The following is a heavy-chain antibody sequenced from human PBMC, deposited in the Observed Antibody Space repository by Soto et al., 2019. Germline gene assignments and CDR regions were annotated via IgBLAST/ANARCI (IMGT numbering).Heavy chain of an antibody. V-gene: IGHV4-59*01. CDR3: ASTYDYSNYGLLVY. Sequence: PSETLSLTCTVSGGSISSYYWSWIRQPPGKGLEWIGYIYYSGSTNYNPSLKSRVTISVDTSKNQFSLKLSSVTAADTAVYYCASTYDYSNYGLLVYWGQGTLVTVSS. J-gene: IGHJ4*02. CDR2: IYYSGST. CDR1: GGSISSYY. D-gene: IGHD4-4*01.